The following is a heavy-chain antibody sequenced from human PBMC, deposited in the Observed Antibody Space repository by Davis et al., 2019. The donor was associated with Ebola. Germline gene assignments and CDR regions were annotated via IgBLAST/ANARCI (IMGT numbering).Heavy chain of an antibody. D-gene: IGHD3-16*02. V-gene: IGHV4-61*01. J-gene: IGHJ2*01. CDR2: IYYRGST. CDR1: GGSVSSGSYY. CDR3: ASTHLGELSLYGNWYCDL. Sequence: SETLSLTCTVSGGSVSSGSYYWSWIRQPPGKGLAWLGYIYYRGSTNYNPSLKSRVTISVDTSKTHFSLKLSSVTAADTAVYYCASTHLGELSLYGNWYCDLWGRGTLVTVSS.